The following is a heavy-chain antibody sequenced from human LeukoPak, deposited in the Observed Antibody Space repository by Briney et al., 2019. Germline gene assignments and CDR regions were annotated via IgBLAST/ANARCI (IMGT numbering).Heavy chain of an antibody. V-gene: IGHV3-11*03. J-gene: IGHJ4*02. CDR1: GXTFSDYY. Sequence: GGSLRLSCAASGXTFSDYYMSWIRQAPGKGLEWVSYISSSSSYTNYADSVRGRFTISRDNAKNSLYLQMNSLRAEDTAVYYCARCAGFGESCDYWGQGTLVTVSS. D-gene: IGHD3-10*01. CDR2: ISSSSSYT. CDR3: ARCAGFGESCDY.